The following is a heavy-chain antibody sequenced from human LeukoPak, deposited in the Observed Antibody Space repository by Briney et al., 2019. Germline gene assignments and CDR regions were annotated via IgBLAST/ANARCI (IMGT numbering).Heavy chain of an antibody. D-gene: IGHD1-1*01. CDR3: ARGPGPLQLERLEAFYI. V-gene: IGHV4-4*07. J-gene: IGHJ3*02. CDR1: GGSTNTDY. Sequence: SETLSLTCTVSGGSTNTDYWSWIRQPAGKGLEWLGRIYSSESTDYNPSLISRITLSLDTSQNQLTLRLRSVTAADTAVYYCARGPGPLQLERLEAFYICGQGTVVTVS. CDR2: IYSSEST.